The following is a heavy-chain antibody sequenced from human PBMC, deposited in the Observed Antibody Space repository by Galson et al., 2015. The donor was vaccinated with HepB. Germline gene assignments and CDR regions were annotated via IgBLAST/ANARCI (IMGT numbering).Heavy chain of an antibody. V-gene: IGHV3-73*01. Sequence: SLRLSCAASGFTFSGSAMHWVRQASGKGLEWVGRIRSKANSYATAYAASVKGRFTISRDDSKNTAYLQMNSLKTEDTAVYYCTEDGAAAAGLWGQGTLVTVSS. CDR2: IRSKANSYAT. CDR1: GFTFSGSA. CDR3: TEDGAAAAGL. J-gene: IGHJ4*02. D-gene: IGHD6-13*01.